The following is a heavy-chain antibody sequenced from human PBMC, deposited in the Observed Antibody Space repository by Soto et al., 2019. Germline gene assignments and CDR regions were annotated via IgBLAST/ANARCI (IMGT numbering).Heavy chain of an antibody. Sequence: HEHLVQSGAEVKRPGASLKVSCKASGYSFTGYYIHWVRQAPGQGLEWMGWITPDSGATNYAQNFQCRVTLTSDTSISTASMDLTSLTSDDTAVYYCARGDYGTGGYPFPYFDYWGQGTLVIVSS. J-gene: IGHJ4*02. CDR3: ARGDYGTGGYPFPYFDY. CDR2: ITPDSGAT. V-gene: IGHV1-2*02. CDR1: GYSFTGYY. D-gene: IGHD2-8*02.